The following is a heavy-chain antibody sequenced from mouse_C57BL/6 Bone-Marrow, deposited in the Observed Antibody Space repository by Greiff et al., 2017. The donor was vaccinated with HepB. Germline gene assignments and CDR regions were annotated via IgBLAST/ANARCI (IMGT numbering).Heavy chain of an antibody. D-gene: IGHD3-3*01. Sequence: EVQLQQSGAELVRPGASVKLSCTASGFNIKDDYMHWVKQRPEQGLEWIGWIDPENGDTEYASKFQGKATITADTSSNTAYLQLSSLTSEDTAVYYCTTKLWNYFDYWGQGTTLTVSS. V-gene: IGHV14-4*01. J-gene: IGHJ2*01. CDR3: TTKLWNYFDY. CDR2: IDPENGDT. CDR1: GFNIKDDY.